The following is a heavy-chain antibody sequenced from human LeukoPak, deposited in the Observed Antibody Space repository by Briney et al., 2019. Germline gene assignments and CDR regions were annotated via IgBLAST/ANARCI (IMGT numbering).Heavy chain of an antibody. D-gene: IGHD2-8*01. CDR3: ARGGRYCTNGVCSPEDY. Sequence: GGSLRLSCAASGFTFSSYSMNWVRQAPGKGLEWVSYISSSSSYTYYVDSVKGRFTISRDNAKNSLYLQMNSLRAEDTAVYYCARGGRYCTNGVCSPEDYWGQGTLVTVSS. J-gene: IGHJ4*02. CDR1: GFTFSSYS. V-gene: IGHV3-21*01. CDR2: ISSSSSYT.